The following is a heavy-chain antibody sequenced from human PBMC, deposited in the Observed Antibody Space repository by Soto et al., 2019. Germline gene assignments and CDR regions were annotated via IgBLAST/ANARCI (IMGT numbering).Heavy chain of an antibody. J-gene: IGHJ4*02. CDR1: GFTFSSYG. CDR3: AKDRAVSSTPYLDY. CDR2: ISYDGSNK. Sequence: GGSLRLSCAASGFTFSSYGMHWVRQAPGKGLEWVAVISYDGSNKYYADSVKGRFTISRDNSKNTLYLQMNSLRAEDTAVYYCAKDRAVSSTPYLDYWGQGTLVTVSS. V-gene: IGHV3-30*18. D-gene: IGHD3-10*01.